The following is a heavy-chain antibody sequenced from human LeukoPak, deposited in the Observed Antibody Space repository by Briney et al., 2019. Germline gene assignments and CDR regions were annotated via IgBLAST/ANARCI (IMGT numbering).Heavy chain of an antibody. Sequence: SETLSLTCTVSGGSISSYYWSWIRQPPGKGLEWIGYIYYSGSTNYNPSLKSRVTISVDTSKNQFSLKLSSVTAADTALYYCARSGGWLLYFDYWGQGTLVTVSS. CDR1: GGSISSYY. CDR3: ARSGGWLLYFDY. CDR2: IYYSGST. J-gene: IGHJ4*02. D-gene: IGHD6-19*01. V-gene: IGHV4-59*01.